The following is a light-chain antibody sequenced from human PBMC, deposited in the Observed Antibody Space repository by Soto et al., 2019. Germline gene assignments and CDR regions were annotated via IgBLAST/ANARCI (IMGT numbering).Light chain of an antibody. V-gene: IGKV3-15*01. CDR2: GAS. Sequence: EIVMTQSPATLTVSPGERATLSCRASQSVSSNLDWYQQKPGQAPRLLIYGASARATGIPATFSGSGSAREFTLTISSLLCEDFAVYYCQHYNTWSPTFRHGTKEEI. CDR3: QHYNTWSPT. CDR1: QSVSSN. J-gene: IGKJ1*01.